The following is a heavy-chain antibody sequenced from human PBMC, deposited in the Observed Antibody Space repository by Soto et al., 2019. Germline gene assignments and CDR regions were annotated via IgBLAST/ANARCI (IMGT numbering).Heavy chain of an antibody. V-gene: IGHV4-4*07. J-gene: IGHJ5*02. Sequence: PSATLSLTCTVSGGAISSYYWTWIRQPAGKGLEWIGRIYSSGSTKYNPSLQSRVTMSLDTSKNQFSLRLTSVTAADTAHYYCARGQRFSDWFDPWGQGTWVTGSA. CDR2: IYSSGST. D-gene: IGHD3-3*01. CDR3: ARGQRFSDWFDP. CDR1: GGAISSYY.